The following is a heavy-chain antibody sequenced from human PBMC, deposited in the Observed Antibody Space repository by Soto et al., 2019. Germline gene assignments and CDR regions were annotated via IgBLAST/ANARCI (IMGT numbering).Heavy chain of an antibody. V-gene: IGHV2-5*01. J-gene: IGHJ5*02. Sequence: QITLKESGPTLVKPTQTLTLTCTFSGFSFSTSGVGVGWIRQPPGKALEWLTLIYWNDDRRYSPSLKSRLTNTKDTSKNQVFLTMTNVDPVDTATYYCVSGSFPNWFDPWGQGTLVTVSS. CDR2: IYWNDDR. D-gene: IGHD3-10*01. CDR3: VSGSFPNWFDP. CDR1: GFSFSTSGVG.